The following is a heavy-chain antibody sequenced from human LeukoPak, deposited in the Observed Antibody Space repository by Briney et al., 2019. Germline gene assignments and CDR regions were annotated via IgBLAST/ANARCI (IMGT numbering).Heavy chain of an antibody. Sequence: GGSLRLSCAASGFTLSNYWMSWVRQAPGKGLQWVANIKHDGSEKYYVDSVKGRFTISRDNAKNSLYLQMNSPRAEDTAVYYCARPWDYWGQGTLVTVSS. CDR1: GFTLSNYW. CDR3: ARPWDY. J-gene: IGHJ4*02. V-gene: IGHV3-7*05. CDR2: IKHDGSEK.